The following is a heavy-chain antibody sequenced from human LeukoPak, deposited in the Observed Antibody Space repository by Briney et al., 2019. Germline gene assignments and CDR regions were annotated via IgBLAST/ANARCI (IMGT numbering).Heavy chain of an antibody. Sequence: PGRSLRLSCAASGFTFSSYGMHWVRQAPGKGLEWVADIWYDGSHKYYADSVKGRFTISRDNSKNTLHLQMNSLRAEDTAVYYCARENPPTNWFDPWGQGTLVTVSS. J-gene: IGHJ5*02. V-gene: IGHV3-33*01. CDR3: ARENPPTNWFDP. CDR2: IWYDGSHK. CDR1: GFTFSSYG.